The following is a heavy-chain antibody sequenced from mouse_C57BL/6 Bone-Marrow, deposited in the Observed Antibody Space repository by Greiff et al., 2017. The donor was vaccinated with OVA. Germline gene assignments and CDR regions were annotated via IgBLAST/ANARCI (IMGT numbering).Heavy chain of an antibody. CDR2: IYPRSGNT. V-gene: IGHV1-81*01. D-gene: IGHD2-4*01. J-gene: IGHJ3*01. CDR3: AREGGLRRGAY. Sequence: VQLQQSGAELARPGASVKLSCKASGYTFTSYGISWVKQRTGQGLEWIGEIYPRSGNTYYNEKFKGKATLTADKSTSTAYMELRSLTSEDSAVYVCAREGGLRRGAYWGQGTLVTVSA. CDR1: GYTFTSYG.